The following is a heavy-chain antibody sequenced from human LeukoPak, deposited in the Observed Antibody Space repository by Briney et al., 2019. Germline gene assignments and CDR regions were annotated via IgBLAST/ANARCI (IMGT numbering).Heavy chain of an antibody. D-gene: IGHD3-22*01. CDR1: GFTLSSYA. V-gene: IGHV3-23*01. Sequence: GGSLRLSCAASGFTLSSYAMSWVRQAPGKGLEWVSVISGSGGSTYYADSVKGRFTVSRDNAKNSLYLQMNSLRAEDTAVYYCARGNGYLIDYWGQGTLVTVSS. CDR3: ARGNGYLIDY. CDR2: ISGSGGST. J-gene: IGHJ4*02.